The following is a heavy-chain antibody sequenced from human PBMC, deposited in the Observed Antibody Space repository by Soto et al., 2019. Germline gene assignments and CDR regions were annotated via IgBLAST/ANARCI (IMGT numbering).Heavy chain of an antibody. J-gene: IGHJ1*01. CDR2: ISYDGSNK. D-gene: IGHD1-7*01. V-gene: IGHV3-30*18. CDR3: AKDQGITGTLTRRLAYFQH. CDR1: GFTFSSYG. Sequence: VQLVESGGGVVQPGRSLRLSCAASGFTFSSYGMHWVRQAPGKGLEWVAVISYDGSNKYYADSVKGRFTISRDNSKNTLYLQMNSMRAEDTAVYYCAKDQGITGTLTRRLAYFQHWGQGTLVTVSS.